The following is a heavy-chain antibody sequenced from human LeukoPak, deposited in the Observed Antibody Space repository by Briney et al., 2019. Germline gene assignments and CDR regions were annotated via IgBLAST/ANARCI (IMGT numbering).Heavy chain of an antibody. V-gene: IGHV3-48*01. CDR2: IRPNDGTT. CDR1: GFTFSNYG. CDR3: VRGQTSLDNWFDP. Sequence: GGSLRLSCEASGFTFSNYGMNWVRQAPGKGLEWVPYIRPNDGTTHYADSVKGRFTISRDNAKNSLSLQMTSLRADDTAVYYCVRGQTSLDNWFDPWGQGTLVTVSS. J-gene: IGHJ5*02.